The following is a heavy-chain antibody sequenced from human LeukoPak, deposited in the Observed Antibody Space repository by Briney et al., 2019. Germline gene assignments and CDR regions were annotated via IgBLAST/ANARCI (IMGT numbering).Heavy chain of an antibody. CDR3: ARAGSGYSFDY. CDR1: GGSFSGYY. Sequence: SETLSLTCAVYGGSFSGYYWSWIRQPPGKGLEWIGEINHSGSTNYNPSLKSRVTISVDTSKNQFSLKLSSVTAADTAVYYCARAGSGYSFDYWGQGTLVTVSS. D-gene: IGHD3-10*01. V-gene: IGHV4-34*01. CDR2: INHSGST. J-gene: IGHJ4*02.